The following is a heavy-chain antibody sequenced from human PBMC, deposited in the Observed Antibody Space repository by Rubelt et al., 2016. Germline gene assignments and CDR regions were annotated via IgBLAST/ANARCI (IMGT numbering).Heavy chain of an antibody. Sequence: QVQLVQSGAEVKKPGASVKVSCKASGYTFTSYGISWVRQAPGQGLEWMGWISAYNGNTNYAQKLQGSVTMPTDTSTSTAYMELRSLRSDDTAVYYCARGHRVAAAGTNYYYYYGMDVWGQGTTVTVSS. J-gene: IGHJ6*02. V-gene: IGHV1-18*01. CDR1: GYTFTSYG. D-gene: IGHD6-13*01. CDR2: ISAYNGNT. CDR3: ARGHRVAAAGTNYYYYYGMDV.